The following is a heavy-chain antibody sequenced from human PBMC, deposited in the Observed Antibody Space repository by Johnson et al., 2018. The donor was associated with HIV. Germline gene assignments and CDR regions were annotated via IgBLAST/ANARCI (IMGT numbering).Heavy chain of an antibody. CDR2: IKQDGSEK. V-gene: IGHV3-7*03. D-gene: IGHD1-26*01. CDR1: GFTFSTYW. J-gene: IGHJ3*02. Sequence: VQLVESGGGLVQPGGSLRLSCAVSGFTFSTYWMSWVRQVPGKGLEWVANIKQDGSEKYYVDSVKGRFTISRDTSKNTRYLQMNSLRADDTALYYCARDRTGGSYPRAFDIWGQGTMVTVSS. CDR3: ARDRTGGSYPRAFDI.